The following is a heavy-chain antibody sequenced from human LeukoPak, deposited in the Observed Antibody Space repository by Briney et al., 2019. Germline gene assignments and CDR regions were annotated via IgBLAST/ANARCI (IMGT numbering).Heavy chain of an antibody. CDR2: ISSSSSYI. Sequence: GGSLRLSCAASGFTFSSYSMNWVRQAPGKGLEWVSSISSSSSYIYYADSVKGRFTISRDNAKNSLYLQMNSLRAEDTAVYYCASSPRHYGDLGYIDYWGQGTLVTVSS. CDR3: ASSPRHYGDLGYIDY. D-gene: IGHD4-17*01. J-gene: IGHJ4*02. CDR1: GFTFSSYS. V-gene: IGHV3-21*01.